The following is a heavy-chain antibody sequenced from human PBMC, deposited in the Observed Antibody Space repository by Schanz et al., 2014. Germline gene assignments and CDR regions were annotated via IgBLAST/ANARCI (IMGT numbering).Heavy chain of an antibody. CDR2: INHSGGT. CDR1: GFTFSSYA. CDR3: ELITLDRGVRNDY. D-gene: IGHD3-10*01. J-gene: IGHJ4*02. Sequence: QVQLVESGGGVVQPGRSLRLSCAASGFTFSSYAMHWVRQPPGKGLEWIGEINHSGGTNYNPSLKSRVTMSVDTSKNQFSLILTSVTAADTAVYYCELITLDRGVRNDYWGQGTLVSVSS. V-gene: IGHV4-34*08.